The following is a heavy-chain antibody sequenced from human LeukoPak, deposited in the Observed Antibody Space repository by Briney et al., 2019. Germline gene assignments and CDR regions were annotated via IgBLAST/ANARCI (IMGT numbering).Heavy chain of an antibody. CDR1: GGSISSYY. CDR3: ARALAGYSSGWSNNYYFDY. Sequence: SETLSLTCTVSGGSISSYYWSWIRQPPGKGLEWIGYIYYSGSTNYNPSLKSRVTISVDTSKNQFSLKLSSVTAAGTAVYYCARALAGYSSGWSNNYYFDYWGQGTLVTVSS. CDR2: IYYSGST. J-gene: IGHJ4*02. V-gene: IGHV4-59*12. D-gene: IGHD6-19*01.